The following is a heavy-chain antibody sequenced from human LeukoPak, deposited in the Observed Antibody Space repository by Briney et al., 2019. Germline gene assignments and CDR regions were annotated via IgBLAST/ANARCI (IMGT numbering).Heavy chain of an antibody. V-gene: IGHV4-30-4*08. CDR1: GGSISSGDCY. CDR3: ARSRYQLPFDY. Sequence: SETLSLTCTVSGGSISSGDCYWSWIRQPPGKGLEWIGYIYYSGSTYYNPSLKSRVTISVDTSKNQFSLKLSSVTAADTAVYYCARSRYQLPFDYWGQGTLVTVSS. D-gene: IGHD2-2*01. J-gene: IGHJ4*02. CDR2: IYYSGST.